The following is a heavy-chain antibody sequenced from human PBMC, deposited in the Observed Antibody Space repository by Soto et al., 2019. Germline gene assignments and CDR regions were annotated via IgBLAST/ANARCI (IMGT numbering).Heavy chain of an antibody. J-gene: IGHJ4*01. Sequence: KSSETLSLPCTVSGGSLNNYYWTWFRQPPGKGLEWIGYVYHTGSTNYNPSLKGRVTISIDTSKDQFSLKLNSVTAADTAVSYCARAARGPYNHWGPGILVIFCS. CDR2: VYHTGST. V-gene: IGHV4-59*01. CDR1: GGSLNNYY. D-gene: IGHD3-10*01. CDR3: ARAARGPYNH.